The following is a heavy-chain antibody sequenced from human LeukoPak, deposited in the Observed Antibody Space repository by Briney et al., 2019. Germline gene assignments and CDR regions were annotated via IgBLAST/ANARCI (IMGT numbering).Heavy chain of an antibody. V-gene: IGHV3-23*01. CDR3: AIMHPYYDGNGYWVQ. CDR2: INTSGGST. CDR1: GFTFSSYA. D-gene: IGHD3-22*01. Sequence: GESLRLSSAASGFTFSSYAMSWVRQAPGKGLEWVSGINTSGGSTAYADSVKGRFTISRDNPRNTLYMQMNSLRAEDTALYYCAIMHPYYDGNGYWVQWGQGTLVTVSS. J-gene: IGHJ4*02.